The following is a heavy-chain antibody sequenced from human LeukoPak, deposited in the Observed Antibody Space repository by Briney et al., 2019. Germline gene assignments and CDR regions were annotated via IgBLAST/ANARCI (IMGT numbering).Heavy chain of an antibody. CDR3: ARAGRDYYYGMDV. CDR1: GFTFSSYN. Sequence: GGSLRLSCAASGFTFSSYNMNWVRQAPGKGLEWVSYSSRSSSYIYYADSVKGRFTISRGNAKNSLYLQMNSLRAEDTGVYYCARAGRDYYYGMDVWGQGTTVTVSS. CDR2: SSRSSSYI. J-gene: IGHJ6*02. V-gene: IGHV3-21*01.